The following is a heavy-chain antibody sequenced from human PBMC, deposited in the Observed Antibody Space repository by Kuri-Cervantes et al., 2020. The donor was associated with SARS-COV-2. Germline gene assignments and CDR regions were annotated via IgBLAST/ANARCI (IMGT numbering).Heavy chain of an antibody. J-gene: IGHJ4*02. D-gene: IGHD7-27*01. V-gene: IGHV3-21*01. Sequence: GGSLRLSYAASGFTFSGYSMNWIRQAPGKGLEWVASIDSSSYYIYHADSVKGRLTISRDNAKTSLYLQMNSLKPEDTAVYYCAREEGGELGEAFDYWGQGALVTVSS. CDR2: IDSSSYYI. CDR1: GFTFSGYS. CDR3: AREEGGELGEAFDY.